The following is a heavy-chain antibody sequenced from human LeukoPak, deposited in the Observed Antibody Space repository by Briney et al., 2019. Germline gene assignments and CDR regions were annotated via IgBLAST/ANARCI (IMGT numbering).Heavy chain of an antibody. J-gene: IGHJ3*02. CDR1: GYTFTANY. Sequence: ASVKVSCKASGYTFTANYMNWVRQAPGQGLEWMGWINPHSGGTNSAQKFQGRVTMTRDTSISTAYMELSRLTSDDTAIYYCARGRKSTFGTLGKTVNAFDIWGQGTVVIVSS. CDR2: INPHSGGT. V-gene: IGHV1-2*02. CDR3: ARGRKSTFGTLGKTVNAFDI. D-gene: IGHD7-27*01.